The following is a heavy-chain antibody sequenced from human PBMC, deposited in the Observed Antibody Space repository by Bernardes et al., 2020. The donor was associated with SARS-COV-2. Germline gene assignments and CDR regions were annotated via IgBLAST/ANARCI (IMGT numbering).Heavy chain of an antibody. V-gene: IGHV4-30-2*01. CDR2: IYHSGST. CDR1: GGSISSGGYS. D-gene: IGHD3-16*01. Sequence: SETLSLTCAVSGGSISSGGYSWSWIRQPPGKGLEWIGNIYHSGSTYYNPSLKSRVTISVDRSKNQFSLKLSSVTAADTAVYYCARDLGGILEYWGQGTLVTVSS. J-gene: IGHJ4*02. CDR3: ARDLGGILEY.